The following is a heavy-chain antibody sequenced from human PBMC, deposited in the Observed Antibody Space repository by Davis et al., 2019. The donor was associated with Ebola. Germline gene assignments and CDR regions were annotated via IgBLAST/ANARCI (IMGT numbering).Heavy chain of an antibody. J-gene: IGHJ6*02. V-gene: IGHV4-34*01. CDR3: ATGWDYYYGMEV. CDR2: IYYSGST. Sequence: MPSETLSLTCAVFGGSFSDYYWSWIRQPPGKGLEWIGYIYYSGSTYYNPSLKSRVTISVDRSKNQFSLKLSSVTAADTAVYYCATGWDYYYGMEVWGQGTTVTVSS. D-gene: IGHD6-19*01. CDR1: GGSFSDYY.